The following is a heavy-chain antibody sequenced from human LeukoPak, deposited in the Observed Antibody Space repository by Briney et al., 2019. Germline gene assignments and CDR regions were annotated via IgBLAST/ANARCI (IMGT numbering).Heavy chain of an antibody. D-gene: IGHD2-15*01. V-gene: IGHV4-59*01. CDR2: IYYSGSA. CDR1: GGSISDYS. CDR3: ARVCSGGSGLD. J-gene: IGHJ4*02. Sequence: PSETLSLTCTVSGGSISDYSWSWIRQPPGKGLEWIGNIYYSGSANHNPSLKSRVTISRDTSKNQFSLKLTSVTTADTAVYYCARVCSGGSGLDWGQGTLVTVSS.